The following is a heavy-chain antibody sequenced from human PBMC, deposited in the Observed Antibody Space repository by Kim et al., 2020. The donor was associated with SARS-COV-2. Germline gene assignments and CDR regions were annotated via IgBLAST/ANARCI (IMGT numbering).Heavy chain of an antibody. D-gene: IGHD6-13*01. Sequence: GGSLRLSCAASGFTVSSNYMSWVRQAPGKGLEWVSVIYSGGSTYYADSVKGRFTISRDNSKNTLYLQMNSLRAEDTAVYYCARGYSSSWYIWSYYFDYWGQGTLVTVSS. CDR2: IYSGGST. J-gene: IGHJ4*02. CDR1: GFTVSSNY. CDR3: ARGYSSSWYIWSYYFDY. V-gene: IGHV3-53*01.